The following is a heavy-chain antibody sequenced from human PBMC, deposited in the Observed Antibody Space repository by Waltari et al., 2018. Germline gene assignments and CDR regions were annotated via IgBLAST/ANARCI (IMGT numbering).Heavy chain of an antibody. J-gene: IGHJ4*02. V-gene: IGHV3-23*01. CDR2: ISGSGDNA. Sequence: EVQLLESGGGLVQPGGSLRLSCAASGFTFSKFGITWVRQAPGKGPEWVSGISGSGDNAYYADSVKGRFIVSTDNSKDTVHLQMNSLRAEDTAVYFCAKDFFTRGGEPLAFFDDWGQGTPVTV. D-gene: IGHD3-10*01. CDR1: GFTFSKFG. CDR3: AKDFFTRGGEPLAFFDD.